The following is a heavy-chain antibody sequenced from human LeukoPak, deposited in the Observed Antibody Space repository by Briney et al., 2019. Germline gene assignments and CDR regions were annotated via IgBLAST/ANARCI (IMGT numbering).Heavy chain of an antibody. CDR1: GFTFSSYA. V-gene: IGHV3-23*01. D-gene: IGHD6-6*01. CDR2: ISGSGGST. CDR3: AKAWIAARAGFDY. J-gene: IGHJ4*02. Sequence: GGSLRLSRAASGFTFSSYAMSWVRQAPGKGLEWVSAISGSGGSTYYADSVKGRFTISRDNSKNTLYLQMNSLRAEDTAVYYCAKAWIAARAGFDYWGQGTLVTVSS.